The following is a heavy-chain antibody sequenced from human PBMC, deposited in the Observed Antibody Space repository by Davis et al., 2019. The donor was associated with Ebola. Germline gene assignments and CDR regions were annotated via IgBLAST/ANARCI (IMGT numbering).Heavy chain of an antibody. V-gene: IGHV3-74*01. J-gene: IGHJ5*02. CDR2: INSDESST. Sequence: GESLKISCAASGFTFSSYWMHWVRQAPGKGLVWVSRINSDESSTSYADSVKGRFTISRDNAKNTLYLQMNSLRAEDTAVYYCARGAGVVRGVPVDPWGQGTLVTVSS. D-gene: IGHD3-10*01. CDR1: GFTFSSYW. CDR3: ARGAGVVRGVPVDP.